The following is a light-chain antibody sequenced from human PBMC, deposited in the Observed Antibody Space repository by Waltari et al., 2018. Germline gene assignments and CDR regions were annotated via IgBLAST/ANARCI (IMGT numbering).Light chain of an antibody. CDR2: WAP. J-gene: IGKJ3*01. Sequence: DIVMTQSPDSLAVSLGERATINCKSSQSILYSSNNKNYLAWYQQRPGQPPKLLIYWAPTRESGVPDRFSGSGSGTDFTLTISSLQAEDVAVYYCQQYISSPLTFGPGTKVDIK. CDR1: QSILYSSNNKNY. V-gene: IGKV4-1*01. CDR3: QQYISSPLT.